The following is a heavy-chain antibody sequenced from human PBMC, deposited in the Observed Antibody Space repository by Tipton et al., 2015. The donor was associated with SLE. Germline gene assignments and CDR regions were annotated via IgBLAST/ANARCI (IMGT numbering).Heavy chain of an antibody. CDR2: INLSGNT. Sequence: TLSLTCAVYAGSISGYYWSWIRQPPGKGLEWIGEINLSGNTNYNPSLKSRVTISVDRPKNQFSLKLSSVTAADTAVYFCARGPYYDGSGSYYPGAFDYWGQGTLVTVSS. CDR1: AGSISGYY. D-gene: IGHD3-10*01. J-gene: IGHJ4*02. V-gene: IGHV4-34*01. CDR3: ARGPYYDGSGSYYPGAFDY.